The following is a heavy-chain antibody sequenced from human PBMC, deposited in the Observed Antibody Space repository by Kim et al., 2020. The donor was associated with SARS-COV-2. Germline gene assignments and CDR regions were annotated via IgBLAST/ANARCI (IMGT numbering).Heavy chain of an antibody. CDR3: ARVPRGAQWRGLFDY. V-gene: IGHV1-69*13. CDR1: GGTFSSYA. J-gene: IGHJ4*02. D-gene: IGHD6-19*01. CDR2: IIPIFGTA. Sequence: SVKVSCKASGGTFSSYAISWVRQAPGQGLEWMGGIIPIFGTANYAQKFQGRVTITADESTSTAYMELSSLRSEDTAVYYCARVPRGAQWRGLFDYWGQGTLVTVSS.